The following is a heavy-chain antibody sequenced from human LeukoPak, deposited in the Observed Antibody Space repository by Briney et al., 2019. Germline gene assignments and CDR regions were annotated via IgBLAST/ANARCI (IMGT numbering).Heavy chain of an antibody. CDR1: GYTLTELP. D-gene: IGHD4-23*01. Sequence: ASVTVSCKVSGYTLTELPMHWVRQAPGKGLEWMGGFDPEDGETIYAQKFQGRVTMTEDTSTDTAYMELSSLRSEDTAVYYCATDLDYGGNVNYWGQGTLVTVSS. CDR2: FDPEDGET. V-gene: IGHV1-24*01. J-gene: IGHJ4*02. CDR3: ATDLDYGGNVNY.